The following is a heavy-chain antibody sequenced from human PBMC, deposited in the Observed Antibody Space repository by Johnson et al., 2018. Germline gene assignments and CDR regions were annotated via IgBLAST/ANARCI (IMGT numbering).Heavy chain of an antibody. Sequence: QVQLQQWGAGLLKPSETXSLTCAVYGGSFSGYYWSWIRQPPGKGLEWIGEINHSGSTNYNQSLKSRVTIAVHTSKNQFSLKLSSVTAADTAVYYCARRYTYYYDSSGYYGAFDIWGQGTMVTVSS. D-gene: IGHD3-22*01. CDR3: ARRYTYYYDSSGYYGAFDI. J-gene: IGHJ3*02. CDR1: GGSFSGYY. CDR2: INHSGST. V-gene: IGHV4-34*01.